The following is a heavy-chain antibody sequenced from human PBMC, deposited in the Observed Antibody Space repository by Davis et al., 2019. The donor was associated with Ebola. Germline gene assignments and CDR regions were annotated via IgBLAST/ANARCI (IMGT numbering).Heavy chain of an antibody. J-gene: IGHJ4*02. CDR2: ITGSGSST. Sequence: PGGSLRLSCAASGFTFTTYAMSWIRQAPGKGLEWVSGITGSGSSTYYADSVKGRFTISRDNSKSTLYLQMNSLRAEDTAVYYCAKAYCSSTSCYTWAFDYWGQGTLVTVSS. V-gene: IGHV3-23*01. CDR1: GFTFTTYA. D-gene: IGHD2-2*02. CDR3: AKAYCSSTSCYTWAFDY.